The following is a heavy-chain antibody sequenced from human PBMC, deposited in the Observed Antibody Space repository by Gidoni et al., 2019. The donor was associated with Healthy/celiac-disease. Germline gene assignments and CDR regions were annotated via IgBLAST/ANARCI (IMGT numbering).Heavy chain of an antibody. CDR2: IFSNDEK. CDR3: ARTSLWFGEFDFDY. J-gene: IGHJ4*02. D-gene: IGHD3-10*01. Sequence: QVTLNESGPVLVTPTETLTLTCTVSGFSLSNARMGVSWIRQPPGKALEWLAHIFSNDEKSYSTSLKSRLTISKDTSKSQVVLTMTNMDPVDTATYYCARTSLWFGEFDFDYWGQGTLVTVSS. CDR1: GFSLSNARMG. V-gene: IGHV2-26*01.